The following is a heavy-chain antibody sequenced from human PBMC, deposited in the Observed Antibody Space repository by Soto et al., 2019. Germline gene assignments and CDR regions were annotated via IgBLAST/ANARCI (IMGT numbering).Heavy chain of an antibody. D-gene: IGHD3-10*01. CDR3: ARDRGTGSFYPT. CDR2: MYDTGST. V-gene: IGHV4-30-2*01. Sequence: QLQLQESGSGLVKPSQTLSLTCAVSGASMSSGVYSWSWIRQPPGKGLEWIGYMYDTGSTSYNPSLKPRATISADMSKNHLSLNLTSVTAADTAVYYCARDRGTGSFYPTWGQGILVTVSS. CDR1: GASMSSGVYS. J-gene: IGHJ5*02.